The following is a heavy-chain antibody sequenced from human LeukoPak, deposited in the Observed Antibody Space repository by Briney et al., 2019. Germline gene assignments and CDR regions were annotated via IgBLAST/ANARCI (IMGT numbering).Heavy chain of an antibody. Sequence: GGSLRLSCAASGFTFSSHWMTWVRQAPGKGLEWVANIKETGTERNYVDSVRGRFTISRDNSKNTVYLLMNSLRAEDTAVYYCAKDHTLRAGDRDAFDIWGQGTMVTVSS. J-gene: IGHJ3*02. D-gene: IGHD2-21*01. V-gene: IGHV3-7*01. CDR1: GFTFSSHW. CDR2: IKETGTER. CDR3: AKDHTLRAGDRDAFDI.